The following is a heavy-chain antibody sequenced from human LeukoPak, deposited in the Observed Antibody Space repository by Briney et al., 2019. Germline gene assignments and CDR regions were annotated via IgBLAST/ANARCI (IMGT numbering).Heavy chain of an antibody. Sequence: SQTLSLTCALSGDSVSSNSAAWHWIRQSPSRGLEWLGRTYYRSKWYNDYAVSVKSRITINPDTSKNQFSLQLNSVTPEDTAVYYCARGAQEWEPPEGFDYWGQGTLVTVSS. CDR3: ARGAQEWEPPEGFDY. J-gene: IGHJ4*02. D-gene: IGHD1-26*01. V-gene: IGHV6-1*01. CDR2: TYYRSKWYN. CDR1: GDSVSSNSAA.